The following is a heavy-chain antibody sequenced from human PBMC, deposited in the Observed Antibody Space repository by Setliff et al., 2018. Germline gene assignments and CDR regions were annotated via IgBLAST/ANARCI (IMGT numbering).Heavy chain of an antibody. CDR1: GGSISSHY. CDR3: ARVRKGYSGYDFGDY. D-gene: IGHD5-12*01. V-gene: IGHV4-59*11. Sequence: SETLSLTCTISGGSISSHYWSWIRQPPGKGLEWIGNIYYNGNTNYNPSLKSRVTISLDTSRNQFSLKLRSVTAADTAVYYCARVRKGYSGYDFGDYWGQGTLVTVSS. CDR2: IYYNGNT. J-gene: IGHJ4*02.